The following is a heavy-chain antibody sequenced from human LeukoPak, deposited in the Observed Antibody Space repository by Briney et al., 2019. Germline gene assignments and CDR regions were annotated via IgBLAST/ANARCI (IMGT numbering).Heavy chain of an antibody. D-gene: IGHD3-16*02. Sequence: GGSLRLSCAASGFTFSSYWMSWVRQAPGKGLEWVANIKQDGSEKYYVDSVKGRFTISRDNDKNSLFLQMTSLGAEDTAVYYCARVGGRYSPLGYWSQGTLVTVSS. J-gene: IGHJ4*02. CDR3: ARVGGRYSPLGY. CDR1: GFTFSSYW. V-gene: IGHV3-7*01. CDR2: IKQDGSEK.